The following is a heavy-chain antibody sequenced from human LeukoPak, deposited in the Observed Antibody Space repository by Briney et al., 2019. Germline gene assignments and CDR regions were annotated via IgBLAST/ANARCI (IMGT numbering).Heavy chain of an antibody. Sequence: GGSLRLSCAASGFTFDDYGMSWVRQAPEKGLEWVSGINWSGGSTGYADSVKGRFTISRDNAKSSLYLQMNSLRAEDTALYYCARGCNYYDSSGYGPNYYYYYMDVWGKGTTVTVSS. V-gene: IGHV3-20*04. D-gene: IGHD3-22*01. CDR1: GFTFDDYG. J-gene: IGHJ6*03. CDR2: INWSGGST. CDR3: ARGCNYYDSSGYGPNYYYYYMDV.